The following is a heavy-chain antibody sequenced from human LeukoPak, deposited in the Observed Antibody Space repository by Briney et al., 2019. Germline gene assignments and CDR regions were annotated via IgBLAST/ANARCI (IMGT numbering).Heavy chain of an antibody. J-gene: IGHJ4*02. CDR2: IWYDGSNK. V-gene: IGHV3-33*01. CDR3: ARTTTPHYYGSGSYALGY. CDR1: GFTFSSYA. Sequence: GGSLRLSCAASGFTFSSYAMHWVRQAPGKGLEWVAVIWYDGSNKYYADSVKGRFTISRDHSKNTLYLQMKSLSAEDTAVYYCARTTTPHYYGSGSYALGYWGQGTLVTVPS. D-gene: IGHD3-10*01.